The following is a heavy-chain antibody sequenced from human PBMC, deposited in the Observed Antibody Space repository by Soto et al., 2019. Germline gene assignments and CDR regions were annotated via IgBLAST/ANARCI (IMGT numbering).Heavy chain of an antibody. D-gene: IGHD5-12*01. V-gene: IGHV1-69*12. CDR3: ESSVAKYYSSSMDD. J-gene: IGHJ6*02. CDR2: IIPIFGTA. CDR1: GGTFSSYA. Sequence: QVQLVQSGAEVKKPGSSVKVSCKASGGTFSSYAISWVRQAPGQGLEWMGGIIPIFGTANYAQKFQGRVTITAAESTSTAYMELRSLSSEDTAVYSCESSVAKYYSSSMDDWGQGTTVTVSS.